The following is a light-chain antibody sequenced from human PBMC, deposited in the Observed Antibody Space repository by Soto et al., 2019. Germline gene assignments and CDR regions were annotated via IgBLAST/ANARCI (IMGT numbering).Light chain of an antibody. CDR1: QSVSSSY. J-gene: IGKJ2*01. V-gene: IGKV3-20*01. CDR2: GAS. Sequence: EIVLTQSPGTLSLSPGERATLSCRASQSVSSSYLAWYQQKPGQAPSLLIYGASSRATGIPDRFSGSGSGTDFTLTISRLEPEDFAVYYCQQYDSSPQTCGQGTKLEIK. CDR3: QQYDSSPQT.